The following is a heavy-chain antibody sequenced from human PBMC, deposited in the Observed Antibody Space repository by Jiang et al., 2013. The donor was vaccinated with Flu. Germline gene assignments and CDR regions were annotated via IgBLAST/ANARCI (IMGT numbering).Heavy chain of an antibody. CDR1: GGSISSGGYY. Sequence: GPGLVKPSQTLSLTCTVSGGSISSGGYYWSWIRQHPGKGLEWIGYIYYSGSTYYNPSLKSRVTISVDTSKNQFSLKLSSVTAADMAVYYCAREVIVVVPAAMNNYYYYGMDVWGQGT. J-gene: IGHJ6*02. CDR3: AREVIVVVPAAMNNYYYYGMDV. D-gene: IGHD2-2*01. CDR2: IYYSGST. V-gene: IGHV4-31*03.